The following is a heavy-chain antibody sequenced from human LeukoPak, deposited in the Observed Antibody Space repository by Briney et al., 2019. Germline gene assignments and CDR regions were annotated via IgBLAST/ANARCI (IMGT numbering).Heavy chain of an antibody. CDR3: AKDKGWGYSTYDFYGMDV. D-gene: IGHD1-26*01. CDR1: GFTFNSYA. Sequence: GGFLRLSCAASGFTFNSYAMSWVRQAPGRGLEWVSAISGSGGNTYYADSVKGRFTISRDNSKNTLYLQMNSLRAEDTAVYYCAKDKGWGYSTYDFYGMDVWGQGTTVTVSS. J-gene: IGHJ6*02. V-gene: IGHV3-23*01. CDR2: ISGSGGNT.